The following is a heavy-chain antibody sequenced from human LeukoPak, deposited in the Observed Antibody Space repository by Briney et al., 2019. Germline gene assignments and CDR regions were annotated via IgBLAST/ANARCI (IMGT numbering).Heavy chain of an antibody. D-gene: IGHD4-17*01. V-gene: IGHV4-31*03. J-gene: IGHJ6*03. CDR1: GGSISSGGYY. CDR3: AKTTVTSEEYFYYYMDV. CDR2: IYYSGST. Sequence: SETLSLTCTVSGGSISSGGYYWSWIRQHPGKGLEWIGYIYYSGSTYYNPSLKSRVTISVDTSKSQFSLKLSSVTAADTAVYYCAKTTVTSEEYFYYYMDVWGKGTTVTVSS.